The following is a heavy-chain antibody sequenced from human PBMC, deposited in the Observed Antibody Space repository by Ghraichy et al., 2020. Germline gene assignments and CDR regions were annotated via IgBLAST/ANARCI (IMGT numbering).Heavy chain of an antibody. V-gene: IGHV3-74*01. CDR2: INSDGSST. J-gene: IGHJ4*02. CDR3: ARELGWWELLPLDY. Sequence: LSLTCAASGFTFSSYWMHWVRQAPGKGLVWVSRINSDGSSTSYADSVKGRFTISRDNAKNTLYLQMNSLRAEDTAVYYCARELGWWELLPLDYWGQGTLVTVSS. D-gene: IGHD1-26*01. CDR1: GFTFSSYW.